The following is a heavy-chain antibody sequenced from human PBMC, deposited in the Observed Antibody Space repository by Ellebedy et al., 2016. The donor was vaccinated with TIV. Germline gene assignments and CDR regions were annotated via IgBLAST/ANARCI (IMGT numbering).Heavy chain of an antibody. Sequence: MPSETLSLTCTVSGGSISSYYWSWIRQPPGKGLEWIGYIYYSGSTNYNPSLKSRVTISVDTSKNQFSLKLSSVTAADTAVYYCARGYDILTGSYYYYGMDVWGQGTTVTVSS. CDR3: ARGYDILTGSYYYYGMDV. CDR1: GGSISSYY. J-gene: IGHJ6*02. V-gene: IGHV4-59*08. CDR2: IYYSGST. D-gene: IGHD3-9*01.